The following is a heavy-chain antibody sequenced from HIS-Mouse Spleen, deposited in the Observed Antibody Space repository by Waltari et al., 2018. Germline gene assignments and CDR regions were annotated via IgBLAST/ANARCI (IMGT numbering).Heavy chain of an antibody. CDR2: IWYDGSNK. V-gene: IGHV3-33*06. Sequence: QVQLVESGGGVVQPGRSLRLPCAASGFPFISHGLLWVRQAPGKGLGWVAVIWYDGSNKYYADSVKGRFTISRDNSKNTLYLQMNSLRAEDTAVYYCAKGGYSSSWYPDYWGQGTLVTVSS. J-gene: IGHJ4*02. D-gene: IGHD6-13*01. CDR1: GFPFISHG. CDR3: AKGGYSSSWYPDY.